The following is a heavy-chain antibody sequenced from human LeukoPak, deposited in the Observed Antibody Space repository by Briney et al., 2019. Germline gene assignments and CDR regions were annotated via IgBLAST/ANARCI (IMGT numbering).Heavy chain of an antibody. V-gene: IGHV1-24*01. CDR3: ATRVEYTQSGFDN. J-gene: IGHJ4*02. CDR2: FDPEADET. CDR1: GNTLTELS. D-gene: IGHD6-6*01. Sequence: GASVKVSCKVSGNTLTELSMHWVRQAPGKGLEWMGGFDPEADETIYTHKFQGRLTMIEDTSTDTAYMELSSLRSEDTAVYYCATRVEYTQSGFDNSGQGTLVTVSS.